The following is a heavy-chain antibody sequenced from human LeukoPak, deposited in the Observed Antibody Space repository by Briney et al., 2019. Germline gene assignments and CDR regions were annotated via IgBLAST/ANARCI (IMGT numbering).Heavy chain of an antibody. J-gene: IGHJ6*04. CDR2: ISGSSDST. CDR3: ARGQVVGATFGMDV. V-gene: IGHV3-23*01. Sequence: GGSLRLSCAASGFTFTSYAMTWVRQAPGKGLEWVSSISGSSDSTYYADSVKGRFTISRDNAKNSLYLQMNSLRAEDTAVYYCARGQVVGATFGMDVWGKGTTVTVSS. D-gene: IGHD1-26*01. CDR1: GFTFTSYA.